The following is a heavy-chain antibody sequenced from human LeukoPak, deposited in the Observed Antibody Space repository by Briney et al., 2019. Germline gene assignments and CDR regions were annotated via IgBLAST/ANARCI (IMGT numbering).Heavy chain of an antibody. Sequence: GGSLRLSCAASGFTFSDYYMSWIRQAPGKGLEWVSYISSSGGTIYYADSVKGRFTISRDNAKNSLYLQVNSLRAEDTAVYYCATCPYSSGWYAFDYWGQGTLVTVSS. V-gene: IGHV3-11*01. D-gene: IGHD6-19*01. CDR3: ATCPYSSGWYAFDY. CDR2: ISSSGGTI. CDR1: GFTFSDYY. J-gene: IGHJ4*02.